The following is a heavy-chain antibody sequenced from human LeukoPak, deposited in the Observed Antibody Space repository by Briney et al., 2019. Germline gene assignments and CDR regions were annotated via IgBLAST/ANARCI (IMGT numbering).Heavy chain of an antibody. CDR2: MNPNSGNT. V-gene: IGHV1-8*02. Sequence: ASVKDSCKASGYTFTSYDINWVRQATGQGLEWMGWMNPNSGNTGYAQKLQGRVTMTTDTSTSTAYMELRSLRSDDTAVYYCARADTAMPHGSYYYYYYMDVWGNGTTVTVSS. CDR3: ARADTAMPHGSYYYYYYMDV. CDR1: GYTFTSYD. J-gene: IGHJ6*03. D-gene: IGHD5-18*01.